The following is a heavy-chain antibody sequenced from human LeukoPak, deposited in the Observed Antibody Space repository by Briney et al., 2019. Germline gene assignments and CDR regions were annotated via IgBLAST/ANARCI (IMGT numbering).Heavy chain of an antibody. D-gene: IGHD2-15*01. CDR3: ARGAATYY. V-gene: IGHV3-48*03. Sequence: PGGSLRLSCAASGFTFSNYEMNWVRQAPGKGLEWVSYISSSGNTIYYADSVKGRFTISRDNAKNSLYLQMNSLRAEDTAVYYCARGAATYYWGQGTLVTVSS. J-gene: IGHJ4*02. CDR1: GFTFSNYE. CDR2: ISSSGNTI.